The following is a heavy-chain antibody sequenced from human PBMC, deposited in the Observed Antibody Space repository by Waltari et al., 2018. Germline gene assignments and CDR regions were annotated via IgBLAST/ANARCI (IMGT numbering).Heavy chain of an antibody. J-gene: IGHJ4*02. CDR3: AKERARYSGSYYSPLDY. D-gene: IGHD1-26*01. V-gene: IGHV3-33*06. Sequence: QVQLVESGGGVVQPGRSLRLSCAASGFTFSSYGMHWVRQAPGKGLEWVAVIWYDGSNKYYADSVKGRFTICRDNSKNTLYLQMNSLRAEDTAVYYCAKERARYSGSYYSPLDYWGQGTLVTVSS. CDR1: GFTFSSYG. CDR2: IWYDGSNK.